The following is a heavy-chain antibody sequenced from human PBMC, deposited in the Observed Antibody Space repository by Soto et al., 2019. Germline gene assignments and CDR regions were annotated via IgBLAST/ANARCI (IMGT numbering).Heavy chain of an antibody. V-gene: IGHV3-7*05. CDR2: IKQDGSEK. Sequence: GGSLRLSCAASGFTFSSYWMSWVRQAPGKGLEWVANIKQDGSEKYYVDSVKGRFTISRDNAKNSLYLQMNSLRAEDTAVYYCTRVDATTVTTYYYYYYGMDVWGQGTTVTVSS. CDR1: GFTFSSYW. CDR3: TRVDATTVTTYYYYYYGMDV. D-gene: IGHD4-17*01. J-gene: IGHJ6*02.